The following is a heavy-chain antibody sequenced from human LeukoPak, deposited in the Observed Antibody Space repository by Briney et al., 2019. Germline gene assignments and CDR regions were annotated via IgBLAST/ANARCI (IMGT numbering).Heavy chain of an antibody. CDR3: ATRSTSFGY. CDR2: FDPEDGEA. J-gene: IGHJ4*02. Sequence: ASVKVSCKVSGYTLTELSMHWVRQAPGKGLEWMGGFDPEDGEAVYAQKFQGRVTMTEDTSTDTVYMELSSLRSEDTAMYYCATRSTSFGYWGQGTLVTVSS. D-gene: IGHD2-2*01. V-gene: IGHV1-24*01. CDR1: GYTLTELS.